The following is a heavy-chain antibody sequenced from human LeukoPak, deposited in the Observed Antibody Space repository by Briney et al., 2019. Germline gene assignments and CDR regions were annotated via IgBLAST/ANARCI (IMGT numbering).Heavy chain of an antibody. CDR2: ISRSGT. D-gene: IGHD6-19*01. J-gene: IGHJ3*02. V-gene: IGHV3-23*01. CDR3: AKDVPYSGWAFDI. CDR1: GFTFSNYA. Sequence: PGGSLRLSCAASGFTFSNYAMSWVRQAPGRGLEWVSAISRSGTYCADSVKGRFTISRDDSRNILYLQMNSLRVEDAAVYYCAKDVPYSGWAFDIWGQGTLVTVSS.